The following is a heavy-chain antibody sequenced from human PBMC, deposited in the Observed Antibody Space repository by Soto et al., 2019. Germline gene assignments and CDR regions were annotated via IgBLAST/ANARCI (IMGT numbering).Heavy chain of an antibody. Sequence: SVKVSCKASGGTFSSYTISWVRQAPGQGLEWMGRIIPILGIANYAQKFQGRVTITADKSTSTAYMELSSLRSEDTAVYYCARDPPGYCSSTSCYGGGTGWFDPWGQGTLVTV. CDR1: GGTFSSYT. CDR3: ARDPPGYCSSTSCYGGGTGWFDP. J-gene: IGHJ5*02. D-gene: IGHD2-2*01. CDR2: IIPILGIA. V-gene: IGHV1-69*04.